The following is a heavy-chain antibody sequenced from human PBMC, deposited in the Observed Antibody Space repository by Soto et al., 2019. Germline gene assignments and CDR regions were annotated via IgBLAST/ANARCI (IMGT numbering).Heavy chain of an antibody. D-gene: IGHD2-8*02. V-gene: IGHV3-7*01. J-gene: IGHJ6*03. CDR3: ARPSKRAVVYPTSYYYYYMDV. CDR1: GFTFSSFW. CDR2: IKRDGSEK. Sequence: GGSLRLSCVASGFTFSSFWMTWVRQAPGKGLECVANIKRDGSEKYYVDSVKGRFTISRDNAKNSLDLQMNSLRAEDTAVYYCARPSKRAVVYPTSYYYYYMDVWGKGTTVTVSS.